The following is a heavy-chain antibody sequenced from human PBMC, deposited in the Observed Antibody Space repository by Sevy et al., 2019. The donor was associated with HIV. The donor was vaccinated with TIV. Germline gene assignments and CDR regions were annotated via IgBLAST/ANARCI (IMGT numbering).Heavy chain of an antibody. Sequence: ASVKVSCKASGFTFTNYPIHWVRQAPGQRLEWMGWINPDNGDTKYSQNFQGRVTFTRDTSATTAYMEVSSLTSEDTAVYYCARDFSDFWSGPMYCFHFWGLGTLVTVSS. CDR3: ARDFSDFWSGPMYCFHF. V-gene: IGHV1-3*01. J-gene: IGHJ4*02. D-gene: IGHD3-3*01. CDR1: GFTFTNYP. CDR2: INPDNGDT.